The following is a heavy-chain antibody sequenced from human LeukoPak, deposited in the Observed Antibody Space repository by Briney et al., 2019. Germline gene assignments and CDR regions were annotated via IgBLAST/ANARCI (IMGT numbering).Heavy chain of an antibody. D-gene: IGHD3-3*01. CDR3: ARVGNDFWSGYYGDSYYYFMDV. J-gene: IGHJ6*03. V-gene: IGHV4-39*07. CDR1: GGSIRTSSYY. Sequence: SETLSLTCTVSGGSIRTSSYYWGWVRQPPGKGLEWIGSIFYSGNTNYNPSLKSRVTISVDTSENQFSLKLTSATAADTAVYYCARVGNDFWSGYYGDSYYYFMDVWGKGTTVTVSS. CDR2: IFYSGNT.